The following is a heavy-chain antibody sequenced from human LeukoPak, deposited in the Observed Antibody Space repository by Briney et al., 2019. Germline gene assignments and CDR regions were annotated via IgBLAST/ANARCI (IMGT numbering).Heavy chain of an antibody. V-gene: IGHV1-8*01. CDR3: ARALPYSSSWYRNNWFDP. CDR2: MNPNSGNT. D-gene: IGHD6-13*01. CDR1: GYTFTSYD. J-gene: IGHJ5*02. Sequence: ASVKVSCKASGYTFTSYDINWVRQATGQGLEWMGWMNPNSGNTGYAQKFQGRVTMTRDTSTSTVYMELSSLRSEDTAVYYCARALPYSSSWYRNNWFDPWGQGTLVTVSS.